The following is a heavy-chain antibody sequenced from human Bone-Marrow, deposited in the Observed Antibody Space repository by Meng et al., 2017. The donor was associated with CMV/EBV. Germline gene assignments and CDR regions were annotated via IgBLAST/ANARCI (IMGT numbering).Heavy chain of an antibody. V-gene: IGHV3-30*03. CDR1: GFTFSRND. CDR3: ARDLGNRGYCSSTSCQKTYYYYYGMDV. J-gene: IGHJ6*02. D-gene: IGHD2-2*01. CDR2: ISYDGSNK. Sequence: GESLKISCAACGFTFSRNDMHWVRQAPGKGLEWVAVISYDGSNKYYADSVKGRFTISRDNSKNTLYLQMNSLRAEDTAVYYCARDLGNRGYCSSTSCQKTYYYYYGMDVWGQGTTVTVSS.